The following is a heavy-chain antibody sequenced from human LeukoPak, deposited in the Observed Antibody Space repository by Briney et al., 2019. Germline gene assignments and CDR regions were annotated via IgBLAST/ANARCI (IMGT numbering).Heavy chain of an antibody. CDR1: GGSFSGYY. CDR3: ARAAGGTTRRNAFDI. CDR2: INHSGST. Sequence: SETLSLTCAVYGGSFSGYYWSWIRQPPGKGLEWIGEINHSGSTNYNPSLKSRVTISVDTSKNQFSLKLSSVTAADTAVYYCARAAGGTTRRNAFDIWGQGTMVTVSS. D-gene: IGHD4-17*01. V-gene: IGHV4-34*01. J-gene: IGHJ3*02.